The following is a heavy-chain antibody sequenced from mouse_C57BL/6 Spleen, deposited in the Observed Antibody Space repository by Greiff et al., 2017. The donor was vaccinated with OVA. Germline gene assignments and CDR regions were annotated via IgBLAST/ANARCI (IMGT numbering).Heavy chain of an antibody. CDR1: GYTFTSYG. Sequence: QVQLQQSGAELARPGASVKLSCKASGYTFTSYGISWVKQRTGQGLEWIGEIYPRSGNTYYNEKFKGKATLTADKSSSTAYMELRSLTSEDSAVYFCALITTVVDYWYFDVWGTGTTVTVSS. V-gene: IGHV1-81*01. CDR3: ALITTVVDYWYFDV. CDR2: IYPRSGNT. J-gene: IGHJ1*03. D-gene: IGHD1-1*01.